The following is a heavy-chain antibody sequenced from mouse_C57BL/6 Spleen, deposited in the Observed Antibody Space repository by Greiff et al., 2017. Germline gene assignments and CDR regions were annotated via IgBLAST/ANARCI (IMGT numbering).Heavy chain of an antibody. CDR3: ARDYYGSSYAYAMDY. D-gene: IGHD1-1*01. CDR2: IHPNSGST. CDR1: GYTFTSYW. J-gene: IGHJ4*01. V-gene: IGHV1-64*01. Sequence: QVQLQQPGAELVKPGASVKLSCKASGYTFTSYWMHWVQQRPGQGLEWIGMIHPNSGSTNYNEKFKSKATLTVDKSSSTAYMQLSSLTSEDSAVYYCARDYYGSSYAYAMDYWGQGTSVTVSS.